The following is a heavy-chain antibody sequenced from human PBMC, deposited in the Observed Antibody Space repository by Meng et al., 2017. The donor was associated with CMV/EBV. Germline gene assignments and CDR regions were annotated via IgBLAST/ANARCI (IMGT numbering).Heavy chain of an antibody. CDR1: GYTFTSYY. V-gene: IGHV1-46*01. CDR3: ARDPQIVVVPAAIESWFDP. J-gene: IGHJ5*02. Sequence: ASVKVSCKASGYTFTSYYMHWVRQAPGQGLEWMGIINPSGGSTSYAQKFQGRVTMTRDTSTSTVYMELSSLRAEDTAVYYCARDPQIVVVPAAIESWFDPWGQGTLVTVSS. D-gene: IGHD2-2*02. CDR2: INPSGGST.